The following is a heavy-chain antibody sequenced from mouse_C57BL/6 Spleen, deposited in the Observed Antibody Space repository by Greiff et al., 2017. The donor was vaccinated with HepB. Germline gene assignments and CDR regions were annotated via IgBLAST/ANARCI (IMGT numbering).Heavy chain of an antibody. CDR2: IDPEDGET. J-gene: IGHJ3*01. V-gene: IGHV14-2*01. D-gene: IGHD2-4*01. Sequence: VQLQQSGAELVQPGASVKLSCTASGFNIKDYYMHWVKQRTEQGLEWIGRIDPEDGETKYAPKFQGKATITADTSSNTAYLPLSSLTSEDTAVYYWSRGYDYEWAWFAYWGQGTLVTVSA. CDR1: GFNIKDYY. CDR3: SRGYDYEWAWFAY.